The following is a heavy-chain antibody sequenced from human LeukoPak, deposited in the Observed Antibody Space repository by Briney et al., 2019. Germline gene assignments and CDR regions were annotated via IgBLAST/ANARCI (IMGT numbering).Heavy chain of an antibody. CDR3: ARMANGMDV. V-gene: IGHV4-34*01. J-gene: IGHJ6*02. Sequence: SETLSLTCAVYGGSFSGYYWSWIRQPPGKGLEWIGEINHSGSTNYNPSLKSRVTISVDTSKNQFSLRLSSVTAADTAVYYCARMANGMDVWGQGTTVTVSS. CDR1: GGSFSGYY. CDR2: INHSGST.